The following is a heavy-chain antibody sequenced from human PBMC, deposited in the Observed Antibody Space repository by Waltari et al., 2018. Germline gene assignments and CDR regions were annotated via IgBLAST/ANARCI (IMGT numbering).Heavy chain of an antibody. CDR2: IYTSGST. CDR1: GGSISRGSYY. CDR3: ARVSSLAYYYYYMDV. J-gene: IGHJ6*03. Sequence: QVQLQESGPGLVKPSQTLSLTCTVSGGSISRGSYYWSWIRQPAGKGLEWIGRIYTSGSTNYNPSLKSRVTISVDTSKNQFSLKLSSVTAADTAVYYCARVSSLAYYYYYMDVWGKGTTVTVSS. D-gene: IGHD6-13*01. V-gene: IGHV4-61*02.